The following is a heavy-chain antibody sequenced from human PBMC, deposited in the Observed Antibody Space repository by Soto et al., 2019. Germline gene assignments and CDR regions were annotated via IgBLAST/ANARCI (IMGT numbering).Heavy chain of an antibody. CDR1: GGSISSYY. Sequence: SETLSLTCTVSGGSISSYYWSWIRQPPGKGLEWIGYIYYSGSTNYNPSLKSRVTISVDTSKNQFSLKLSSVTAADTAVYYCARESKVLLWFGELLNWFDPWGQGTLVTVSS. D-gene: IGHD3-10*01. CDR3: ARESKVLLWFGELLNWFDP. J-gene: IGHJ5*02. CDR2: IYYSGST. V-gene: IGHV4-59*12.